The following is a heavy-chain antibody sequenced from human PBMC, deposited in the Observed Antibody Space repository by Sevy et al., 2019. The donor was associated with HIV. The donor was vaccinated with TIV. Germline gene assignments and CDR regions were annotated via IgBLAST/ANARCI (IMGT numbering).Heavy chain of an antibody. CDR1: GFTFSNTW. J-gene: IGHJ6*03. V-gene: IGHV3-15*01. Sequence: GESLKISCAASGFTFSNTWMSWIRQAPGKGLEWVGRIKSKTDGGITDYAEPVKGRFSISRDDSKNTPNLQMSSLKTEDTALYYCTKVMEIGQELKSYYMDVWGKWTTVTVSS. CDR2: IKSKTDGGIT. CDR3: TKVMEIGQELKSYYMDV. D-gene: IGHD1-26*01.